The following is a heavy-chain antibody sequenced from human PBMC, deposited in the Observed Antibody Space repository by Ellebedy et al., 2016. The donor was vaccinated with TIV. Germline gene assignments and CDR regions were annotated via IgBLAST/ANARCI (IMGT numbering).Heavy chain of an antibody. V-gene: IGHV4-39*07. J-gene: IGHJ4*02. CDR3: AREGGSNGDYFDY. D-gene: IGHD3-16*01. Sequence: SETLSLXXTVSGGTISSSSYYWGWLRQPPGKGLEWIGSIYYSGSTYYNPSLKSRVTISVDTSKNQFSLKLSSVTAADTAVYYCAREGGSNGDYFDYWGQGTLVTVSS. CDR1: GGTISSSSYY. CDR2: IYYSGST.